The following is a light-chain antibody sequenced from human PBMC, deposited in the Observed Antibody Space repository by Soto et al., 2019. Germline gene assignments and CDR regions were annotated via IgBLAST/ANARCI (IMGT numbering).Light chain of an antibody. CDR2: SND. Sequence: QSVLTQPPSASGTPGQRVTISCSGSSSNIGSNTVNWYQQLPGTAPKLLIYSNDQRPSGVPDRFSGSKSDTSASLAISGLQSEDEADYYCAAWDDTLSVGVFGGGTKVTVL. J-gene: IGLJ3*02. V-gene: IGLV1-44*01. CDR3: AAWDDTLSVGV. CDR1: SSNIGSNT.